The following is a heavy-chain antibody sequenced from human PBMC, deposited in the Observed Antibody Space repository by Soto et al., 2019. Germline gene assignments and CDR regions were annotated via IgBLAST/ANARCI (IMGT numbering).Heavy chain of an antibody. CDR1: GFTFSSYG. Sequence: VGSLRLSCAASGFTFSSYGMHWVRQAPGKGLEWVAVISYDGSNKYYADSVKGRFTISRDNSKNTLYLQMNSLRAEDTAVYYCAKEAYVDTAMVPYYYYGMDVWGQGTTVTVSS. D-gene: IGHD5-18*01. J-gene: IGHJ6*02. CDR2: ISYDGSNK. CDR3: AKEAYVDTAMVPYYYYGMDV. V-gene: IGHV3-30*18.